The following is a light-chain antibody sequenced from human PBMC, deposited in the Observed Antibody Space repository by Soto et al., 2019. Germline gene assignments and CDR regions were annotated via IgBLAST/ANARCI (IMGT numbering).Light chain of an antibody. CDR2: KAS. CDR1: QSISSW. Sequence: DIQMTQSPSTLSASVGDRVTITCRASQSISSWLTWYQQKAGQAPKLLIYKASIVESGFPSRFSGSGSGTEFTLTISSLQPDHSATYYCQQYSYFATFGQWTSVEVK. CDR3: QQYSYFAT. J-gene: IGKJ1*01. V-gene: IGKV1-5*03.